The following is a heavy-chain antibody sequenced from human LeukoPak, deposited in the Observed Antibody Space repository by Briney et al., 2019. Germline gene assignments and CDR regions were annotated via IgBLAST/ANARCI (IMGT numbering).Heavy chain of an antibody. CDR3: ARAPSLVRGVPDFDY. D-gene: IGHD3-10*01. CDR2: IYHSGRT. CDR1: GYSISSGYY. J-gene: IGHJ4*02. V-gene: IGHV4-38-2*02. Sequence: SETLSLTCTVSGYSISSGYYWGWIRQPPGKGLEWIGSIYHSGRTFYNPSLKSRVTISVDTSKNQFSLKLSSVTAADTAVYYCARAPSLVRGVPDFDYWGQGTLVTVSS.